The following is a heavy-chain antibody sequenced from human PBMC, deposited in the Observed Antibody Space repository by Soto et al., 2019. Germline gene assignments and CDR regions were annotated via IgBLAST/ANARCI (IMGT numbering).Heavy chain of an antibody. J-gene: IGHJ4*02. CDR1: GGSISSGGYS. Sequence: QLQLQESGSGLVKPSQTLSLTCAVSGGSISSGGYSWSWIRQPPGKGLEWIGYIYHSGSTYYNPSLKSRVTISVDGSKNQFSLKLSSVTAADTAVYYCASGHYYDSSGYTYWGQGTLVTVSS. CDR3: ASGHYYDSSGYTY. D-gene: IGHD3-22*01. V-gene: IGHV4-30-2*01. CDR2: IYHSGST.